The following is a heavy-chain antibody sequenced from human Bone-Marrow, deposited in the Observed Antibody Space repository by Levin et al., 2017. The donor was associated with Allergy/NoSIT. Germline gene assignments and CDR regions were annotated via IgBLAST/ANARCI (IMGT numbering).Heavy chain of an antibody. CDR3: VRGVAS. Sequence: SQTLSLTCTVSGYSITTDSHWGWIRQPPGGGLEWIGNVYYTGTIQYNPSLKSRVTISVDTSNNQFSLRLNSVTAADTAVYYCVRGVASWGQGTLVTVSS. CDR1: GYSITTDSH. J-gene: IGHJ5*01. CDR2: VYYTGTI. V-gene: IGHV4-38-2*02.